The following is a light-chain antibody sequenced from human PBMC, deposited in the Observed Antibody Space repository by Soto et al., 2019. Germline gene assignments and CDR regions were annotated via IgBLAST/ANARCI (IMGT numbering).Light chain of an antibody. CDR2: DAS. CDR3: QHYGGVWT. V-gene: IGKV1-5*01. CDR1: QSINHW. J-gene: IGKJ1*01. Sequence: DIQMTQSPSSLSASVGDRVTITCRASQSINHWLAWYQQKPGKAPKFLIYDASTLRNGVPSRFSGRGSGTEFTLTISSLQPDDFATYHCQHYGGVWTFGQGTKVDIK.